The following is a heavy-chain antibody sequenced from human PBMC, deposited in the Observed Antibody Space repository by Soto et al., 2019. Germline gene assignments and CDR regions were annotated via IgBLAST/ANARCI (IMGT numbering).Heavy chain of an antibody. D-gene: IGHD3-16*01. CDR1: GGSISSSSYY. J-gene: IGHJ6*02. V-gene: IGHV4-39*01. Sequence: QLQLQESGPGLVKPSETLSLTCTVSGGSISSSSYYWGWIRQPPGKGLEWIGSIYYSGYTYYNPSLTRPVTISVATSKNQFSLKLRSVTAADSAVYYCARHNGPLYVGYYYDMDVWGQGTTVTVSS. CDR3: ARHNGPLYVGYYYDMDV. CDR2: IYYSGYT.